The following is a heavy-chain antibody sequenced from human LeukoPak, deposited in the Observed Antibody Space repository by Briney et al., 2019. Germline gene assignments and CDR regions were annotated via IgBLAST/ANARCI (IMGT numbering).Heavy chain of an antibody. CDR1: GFTFSNCG. Sequence: GGSLRLSCAASGFTFSNCGMHWVRQAPGKGLEWVSFIRYDGSNQYYADSVMGRFTVSRDNSKNTLYLQMNSLRVEDTAVYYCAGYPSGRYCSGGICSYFDYWGQGTLVTVSS. V-gene: IGHV3-30*02. D-gene: IGHD2-15*01. CDR2: IRYDGSNQ. CDR3: AGYPSGRYCSGGICSYFDY. J-gene: IGHJ4*02.